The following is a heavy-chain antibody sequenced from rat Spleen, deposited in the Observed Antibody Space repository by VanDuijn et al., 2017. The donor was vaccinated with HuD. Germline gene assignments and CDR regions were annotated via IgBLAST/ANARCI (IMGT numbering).Heavy chain of an antibody. CDR1: GYSITRSYR. CDR2: INNAGST. V-gene: IGHV3-3*01. D-gene: IGHD1-12*02. CDR3: ARSDGTHYYLPFAN. J-gene: IGHJ3*01. Sequence: EVQLQESGPGLVKPSQSLSLTCSVTGYSITRSYRWSWIRKFPGNKLEWMGYINNAGSTNYNPSLESRISITRDTSKNQFFLQVNSVTTEDTGTYYCARSDGTHYYLPFANWGQGTLVTVSS.